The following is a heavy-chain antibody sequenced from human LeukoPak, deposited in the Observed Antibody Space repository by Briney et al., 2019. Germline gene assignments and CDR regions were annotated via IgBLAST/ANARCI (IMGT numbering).Heavy chain of an antibody. CDR3: ARVDCSSTSCHSFDY. J-gene: IGHJ4*02. Sequence: PSETLSLTCAVHGGSFSGYYWSWIRQPPGKGLEWIGEINHSGSTNYNPSLKSRVTISVDTSKNQFSLKLSSVTAADTAVYYCARVDCSSTSCHSFDYWGQGTLVTVSS. D-gene: IGHD2-2*01. V-gene: IGHV4-34*01. CDR1: GGSFSGYY. CDR2: INHSGST.